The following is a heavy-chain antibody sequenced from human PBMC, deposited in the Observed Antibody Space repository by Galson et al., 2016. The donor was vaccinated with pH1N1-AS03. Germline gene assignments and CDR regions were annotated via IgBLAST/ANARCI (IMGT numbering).Heavy chain of an antibody. CDR2: IWYDGSNK. Sequence: SLSLSCAASGFTFRDYGFHWVRQAPGKGLEWVAVIWYDGSNKNYVESVKGRFIVSRDNSNDTLYPQKNILRAEDTAVYYCARDRPNYNVYLDHWGQGILVTVSS. CDR1: GFTFRDYG. D-gene: IGHD5-24*01. CDR3: ARDRPNYNVYLDH. J-gene: IGHJ4*02. V-gene: IGHV3-33*01.